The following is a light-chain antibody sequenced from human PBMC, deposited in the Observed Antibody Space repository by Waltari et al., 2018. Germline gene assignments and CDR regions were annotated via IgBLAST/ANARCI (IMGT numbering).Light chain of an antibody. CDR2: LAS. J-gene: IGKJ1*01. CDR3: QQYYSTPRT. CDR1: QSVLYSSNNKNY. V-gene: IGKV4-1*01. Sequence: DIVMTQSPDSLAVSLGERATINCKSSQSVLYSSNNKNYLAWYQQKTGQPPKLLIYLASTREAGVPDRFSGSGSGTECTLTISSLQAEYVAVYYCQQYYSTPRTFGQVTKVEIK.